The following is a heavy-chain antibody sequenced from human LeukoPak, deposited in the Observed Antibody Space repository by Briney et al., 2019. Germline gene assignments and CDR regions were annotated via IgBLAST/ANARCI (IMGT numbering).Heavy chain of an antibody. V-gene: IGHV3-21*01. CDR2: ISSSSSYI. Sequence: GGSLRLSCAASGFTFNNYWMSWVRQAPGKGLEWVSSISSSSSYIYYADSVKGRFTISRDNAKNSLYLQMNSLRAEDTAVYYCATSIAALFYFDYWGQGTLVTVSS. CDR3: ATSIAALFYFDY. CDR1: GFTFNNYW. J-gene: IGHJ4*02. D-gene: IGHD6-6*01.